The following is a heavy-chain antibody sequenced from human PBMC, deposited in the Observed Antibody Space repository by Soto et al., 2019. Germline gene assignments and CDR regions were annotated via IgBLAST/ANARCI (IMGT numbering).Heavy chain of an antibody. Sequence: QVQLVQSGAEVKKPGSSVKVSCKASGGTFSSYAISWVRQAPGQGLEWMGGIIPIFGTANYAQKFQGRVTITADDXXSXAXXELSSLRSEDTAVYYCAGGSLRDQLLRYYYYGMDVWGQGTTVTVSS. J-gene: IGHJ6*02. D-gene: IGHD2-2*01. V-gene: IGHV1-69*12. CDR2: IIPIFGTA. CDR3: AGGSLRDQLLRYYYYGMDV. CDR1: GGTFSSYA.